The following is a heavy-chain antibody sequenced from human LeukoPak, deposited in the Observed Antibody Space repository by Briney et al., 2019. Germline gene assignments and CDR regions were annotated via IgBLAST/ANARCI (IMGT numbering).Heavy chain of an antibody. Sequence: GGSLRLSCAASGFTFSSYWMTWVRQAPGKGLEWVANIKEDGSEKYYVDSVKGRFSISRDNAKNSLYLQMNSLRAEDTAVYYCARDCGLWDFGKGWFDPWGQGTLVTVSS. D-gene: IGHD2-21*01. CDR3: ARDCGLWDFGKGWFDP. CDR2: IKEDGSEK. V-gene: IGHV3-7*01. CDR1: GFTFSSYW. J-gene: IGHJ5*02.